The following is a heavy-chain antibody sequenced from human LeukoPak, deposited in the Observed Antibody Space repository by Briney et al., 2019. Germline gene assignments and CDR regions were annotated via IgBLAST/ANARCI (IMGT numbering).Heavy chain of an antibody. V-gene: IGHV1-2*02. CDR2: INLNSGGT. CDR1: GYTFTGYY. J-gene: IGHJ4*02. CDR3: ARAVTYYYDSSGYHDY. Sequence: VASVKVSCKASGYTFTGYYMHWVRQAPGKGLEWMGWINLNSGGTNYAQKFQGRVTMTRDTSISTAYMELSGLRSDDTPVYYCARAVTYYYDSSGYHDYWGQGTLVSVSS. D-gene: IGHD3-22*01.